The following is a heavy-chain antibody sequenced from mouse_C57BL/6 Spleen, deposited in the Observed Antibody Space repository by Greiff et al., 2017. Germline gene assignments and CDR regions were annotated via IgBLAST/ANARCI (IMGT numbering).Heavy chain of an antibody. CDR1: GYTFTSYW. J-gene: IGHJ3*01. V-gene: IGHV1-72*01. D-gene: IGHD2-3*01. CDR2: IDPNSGGT. CDR3: SRALWLLEGGFAY. Sequence: QVQLQQPGAELVKPGASVKLSCKASGYTFTSYWMHWVKQRPGRGLEWIGRIDPNSGGTKYNEKFKSKATLTVDKPSSTAYMQLSSLTSEASAVYYWSRALWLLEGGFAYWGQGTLVTVSA.